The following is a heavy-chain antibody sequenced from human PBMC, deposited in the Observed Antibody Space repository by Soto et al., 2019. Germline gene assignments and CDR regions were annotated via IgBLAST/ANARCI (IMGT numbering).Heavy chain of an antibody. D-gene: IGHD1-26*01. CDR2: IRDKPNHYAT. CDR1: GFSFSDSA. V-gene: IGHV3-73*02. CDR3: TRPPSGSYGDDSDY. J-gene: IGHJ4*02. Sequence: EVQLVESGGGWVQPGGSLKLSCSGSGFSFSDSAIHWVRQASGQGLEWVGRIRDKPNHYATAYDVSVRGRFTISRDDSENTAYLQMNSLKTEDTAVYYCTRPPSGSYGDDSDYWGQGTLVTVSS.